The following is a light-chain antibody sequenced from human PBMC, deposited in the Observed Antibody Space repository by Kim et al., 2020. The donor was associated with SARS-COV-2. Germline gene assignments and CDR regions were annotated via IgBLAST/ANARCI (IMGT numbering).Light chain of an antibody. Sequence: IQLTQSPSSLSASVGDRVTITCRASQGISSYLAWYQQKSGKAPKLLIYAASTLQSGVPSRFSGSGSGTDFTLTISSLQPEDSATYYCLQLADYPLTFGGGTKLEIK. J-gene: IGKJ4*01. V-gene: IGKV1-9*01. CDR1: QGISSY. CDR2: AAS. CDR3: LQLADYPLT.